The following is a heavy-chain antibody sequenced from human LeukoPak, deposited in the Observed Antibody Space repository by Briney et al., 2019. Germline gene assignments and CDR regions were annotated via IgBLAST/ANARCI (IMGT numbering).Heavy chain of an antibody. Sequence: SETLSLTCTVSGGSISSYYWSWIRQPPGKGLEWIGYIDYSGSSNYNPSLKSRVTISVDTSKNQFSLKLSSVTATDTAVYYCARDCSGGSCYGAFDIWGQGTMVTVSS. CDR2: IDYSGSS. CDR3: ARDCSGGSCYGAFDI. V-gene: IGHV4-4*08. CDR1: GGSISSYY. D-gene: IGHD2-15*01. J-gene: IGHJ3*02.